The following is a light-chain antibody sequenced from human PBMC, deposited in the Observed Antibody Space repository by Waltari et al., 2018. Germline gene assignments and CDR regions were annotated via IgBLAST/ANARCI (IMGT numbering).Light chain of an antibody. Sequence: QSALTQPRSVSGSPGQSVTIPCTGTSSDVGGYNYVSWYQQHPGKAPQLTIYDVNERPSGRAARFSGSKSCPTASLTISGLRAEDEADYYCYSFAGTSTWVFGGGTKLTVL. CDR1: SSDVGGYNY. J-gene: IGLJ3*02. V-gene: IGLV2-11*01. CDR3: YSFAGTSTWV. CDR2: DVN.